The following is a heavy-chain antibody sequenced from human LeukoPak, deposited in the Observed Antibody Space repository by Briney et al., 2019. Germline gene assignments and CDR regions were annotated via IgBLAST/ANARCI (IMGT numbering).Heavy chain of an antibody. Sequence: GASVKVSCKASGGTFSSYAISWVRQAPGQGLEWMGGIIPIFGTANYAQKFQGRVTITADESTSTAYMELSSLRSEDTAVYYCARVERDCSSTSCYSISLDYWGQGTLVTVSS. CDR1: GGTFSSYA. CDR2: IIPIFGTA. V-gene: IGHV1-69*13. CDR3: ARVERDCSSTSCYSISLDY. J-gene: IGHJ4*02. D-gene: IGHD2-2*02.